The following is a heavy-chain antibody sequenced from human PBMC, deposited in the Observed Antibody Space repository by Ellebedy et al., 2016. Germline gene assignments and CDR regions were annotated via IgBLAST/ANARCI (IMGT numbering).Heavy chain of an antibody. CDR3: AKVHMTGWNGFYFDY. D-gene: IGHD3-9*01. CDR2: ISVSDEST. V-gene: IGHV3-23*01. J-gene: IGHJ4*02. CDR1: GFTFSSYG. Sequence: GGSLRLSFIASGFTFSSYGMSWVRQAPGKGLEWVSAISVSDESTFYAESVRGHFTISRDNSRNTLYLQMNSLRPEDTAVYYCAKVHMTGWNGFYFDYWGQGTLVTLSS.